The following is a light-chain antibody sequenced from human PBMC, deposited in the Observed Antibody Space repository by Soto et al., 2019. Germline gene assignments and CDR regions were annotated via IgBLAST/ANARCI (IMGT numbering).Light chain of an antibody. CDR2: EVS. V-gene: IGLV2-8*01. CDR1: SSDVGGYNY. Sequence: QSVLTRPPSASGSPGQSVTISCTGTSSDVGGYNYVSWYQQHPGKAPKLMIYEVSKRPSGVPDRFSGSKSGNTASLTVSGLQAEDEADYYCSSYAGSNYVFGTGTKLTVL. J-gene: IGLJ1*01. CDR3: SSYAGSNYV.